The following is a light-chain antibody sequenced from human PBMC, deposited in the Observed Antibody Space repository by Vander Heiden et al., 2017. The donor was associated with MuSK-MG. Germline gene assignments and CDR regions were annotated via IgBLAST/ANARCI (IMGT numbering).Light chain of an antibody. CDR1: QGISND. CDR2: TTS. CDR3: PQYYSYPHT. J-gene: IGKJ4*01. V-gene: IGKV1-17*01. Sequence: DGQMSHSPSSLYVSVGDRVTITCRASQGISNDLNWYQQKPGKAPKRLIYTTSSLQSGVPSRFSGSGSGIEFTLTISSLQPEDFATYYCPQYYSYPHTFGGGTTVEIK.